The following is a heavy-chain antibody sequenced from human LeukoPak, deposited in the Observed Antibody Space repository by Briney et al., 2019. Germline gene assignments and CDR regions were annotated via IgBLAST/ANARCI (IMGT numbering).Heavy chain of an antibody. V-gene: IGHV1-69*05. J-gene: IGHJ3*02. Sequence: SVKVSCKASGGTFSSYAISWMRQAPGQGLEWMGGIIPIFGTANYAQKFQGRVTITTDESTSTAYMELSSLRSEDTAVYYCARDLSESLDAGDAFDIWGQGTMVTVSS. CDR1: GGTFSSYA. CDR2: IIPIFGTA. D-gene: IGHD2-8*01. CDR3: ARDLSESLDAGDAFDI.